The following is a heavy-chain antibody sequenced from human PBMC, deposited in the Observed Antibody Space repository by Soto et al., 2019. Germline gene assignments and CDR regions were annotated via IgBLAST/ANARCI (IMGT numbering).Heavy chain of an antibody. CDR2: INHSGST. Sequence: SETLSLTCAVYGGSFSGYYWSWIRQPPGKGLEWIGEINHSGSTNYNPSLKSRVTISVDTSKNQFSLKLSSVTAADTAVYYCARAPRPPYDWNPLFWGQGTRVTVSS. V-gene: IGHV4-34*01. J-gene: IGHJ4*02. CDR1: GGSFSGYY. D-gene: IGHD1-20*01. CDR3: ARAPRPPYDWNPLF.